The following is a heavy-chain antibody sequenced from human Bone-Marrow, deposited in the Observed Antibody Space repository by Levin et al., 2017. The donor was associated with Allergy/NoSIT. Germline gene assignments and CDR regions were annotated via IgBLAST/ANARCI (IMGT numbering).Heavy chain of an antibody. CDR2: IQTNTDGGAT. V-gene: IGHV3-15*01. J-gene: IGHJ3*02. CDR1: GFTFSNVW. Sequence: GGSLRLSCAASGFTFSNVWMSWVRQAPGKALEWVGRIQTNTDGGATDYAVPVKGRFTVSRDDSKNTLYLQMSSLKTEDTAMYYCATYASGAFHIWGQGTMVTVSS. D-gene: IGHD3-10*01. CDR3: ATYASGAFHI.